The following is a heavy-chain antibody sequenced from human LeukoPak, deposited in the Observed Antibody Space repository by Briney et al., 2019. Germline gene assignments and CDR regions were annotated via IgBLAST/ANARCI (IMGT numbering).Heavy chain of an antibody. J-gene: IGHJ4*02. V-gene: IGHV3-23*01. CDR1: GFTFSSYD. D-gene: IGHD3-3*01. Sequence: GGSLRLSCAASGFTFSSYDMTWVRQAPGKGLEWVSVISVGGGSTAYANSVTGRFTISRDDSKNTLHLQMDSLRADDTAVYYCARRYDFWDYWGQGTLVTVSS. CDR3: ARRYDFWDY. CDR2: ISVGGGST.